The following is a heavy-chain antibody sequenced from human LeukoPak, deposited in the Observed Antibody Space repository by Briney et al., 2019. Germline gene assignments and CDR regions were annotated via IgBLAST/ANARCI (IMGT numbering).Heavy chain of an antibody. CDR2: IYPDDSDT. Sequence: GESLKISCKGSGYSFTSYWIAWVRQMPGKGLEWMGIIYPDDSDTRYSPSFQGQVTISADKSISTAYLQWSSLKASDTAMYYCARQDTEAARYHYGLDVWGQGTTVTVSS. CDR3: ARQDTEAARYHYGLDV. V-gene: IGHV5-51*01. CDR1: GYSFTSYW. J-gene: IGHJ6*02. D-gene: IGHD1-14*01.